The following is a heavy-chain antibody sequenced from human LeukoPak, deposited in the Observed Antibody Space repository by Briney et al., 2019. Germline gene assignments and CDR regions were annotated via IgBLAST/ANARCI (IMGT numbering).Heavy chain of an antibody. CDR3: ARHRVLEAEFDY. CDR1: SGSISSSSYY. CDR2: IYYSGST. J-gene: IGHJ4*02. D-gene: IGHD1-1*01. V-gene: IGHV4-39*01. Sequence: SETLSLTCTVSSGSISSSSYYWGWIRQPPRKGLEWIVSIYYSGSTYYNPSLKSRVTISVDTSKNQFSLKLSSVTAADTAVYYCARHRVLEAEFDYWGQGTLVTVSS.